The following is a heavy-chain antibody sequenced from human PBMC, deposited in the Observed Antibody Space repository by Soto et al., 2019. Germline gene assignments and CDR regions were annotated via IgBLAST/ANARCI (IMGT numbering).Heavy chain of an antibody. J-gene: IGHJ6*03. CDR3: ACSGLMLDYYYMDV. D-gene: IGHD5-18*01. CDR2: ISAYNGNT. CDR1: GYTFTSYG. Sequence: ASVKVSCTASGYTFTSYGISWVRQAPGQGLEWMGWISAYNGNTNFAQKLQGRVTMTTDTSTSTAYMELSSLRSEDTAVYYCACSGLMLDYYYMDVWGKGTTVTVSS. V-gene: IGHV1-18*01.